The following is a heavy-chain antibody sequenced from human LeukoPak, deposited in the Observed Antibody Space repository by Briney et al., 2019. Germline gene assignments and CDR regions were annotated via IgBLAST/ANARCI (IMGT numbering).Heavy chain of an antibody. V-gene: IGHV4-39*07. CDR3: AGLGYCSGGSCYVYYYYYYYMDV. CDR1: GGSISSSSYY. CDR2: IYYSGST. J-gene: IGHJ6*03. Sequence: SETLSLTCTVSGGSISSSSYYWGWIRQPPGKGLEWIGSIYYSGSTYYNPSLKSRVTISVDTSKNQFSLKLSSVTAADTAVYYCAGLGYCSGGSCYVYYYYYYYMDVWGEGTTVTVSS. D-gene: IGHD2-15*01.